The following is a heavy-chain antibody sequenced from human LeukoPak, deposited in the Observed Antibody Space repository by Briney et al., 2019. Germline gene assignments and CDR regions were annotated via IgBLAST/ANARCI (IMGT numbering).Heavy chain of an antibody. CDR2: ISSSSSYI. V-gene: IGHV3-21*01. J-gene: IGHJ4*02. Sequence: GGSLRLSCAASGFTFSSNYMSWVRQAPGKGLEWVSSISSSSSYIYYADSVKGRFTISRDNAKNSLYLQMNSLRAEDTAVYYCARDLSGYSYTVFDYWGQGTLVTVSS. CDR1: GFTFSSNY. D-gene: IGHD5-18*01. CDR3: ARDLSGYSYTVFDY.